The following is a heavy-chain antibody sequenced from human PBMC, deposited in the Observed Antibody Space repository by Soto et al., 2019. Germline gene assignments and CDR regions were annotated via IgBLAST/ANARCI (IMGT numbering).Heavy chain of an antibody. CDR1: GGSISSYY. V-gene: IGHV4-59*08. D-gene: IGHD2-15*01. CDR2: IYYSGST. J-gene: IGHJ3*02. Sequence: SETLSPTCTVSGGSISSYYWSWIRQPPGKRLEWIGCIYYSGSTHYSPSLNSRVTISIDTSKNQFSLRLSSVTAADTAVYYCASHCSGGSCYQNDAFDIWGQGTMVTVSS. CDR3: ASHCSGGSCYQNDAFDI.